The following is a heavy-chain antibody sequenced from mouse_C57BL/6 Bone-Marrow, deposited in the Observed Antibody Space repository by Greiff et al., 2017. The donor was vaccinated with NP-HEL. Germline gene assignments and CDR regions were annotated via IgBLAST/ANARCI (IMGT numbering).Heavy chain of an antibody. V-gene: IGHV5-4*03. CDR3: ARAGFDY. CDR2: ISAGGSYT. CDR1: GFTFSSYA. J-gene: IGHJ2*01. Sequence: EVKLVESGGGLVKPGGSLKLSCAASGFTFSSYAMSWVRQTPEKRLEWVATISAGGSYTYYPDNVKGRFTISRDNAKNNLYLQMSHLKSEDTAMDYCARAGFDYWGQGTTLTVSS.